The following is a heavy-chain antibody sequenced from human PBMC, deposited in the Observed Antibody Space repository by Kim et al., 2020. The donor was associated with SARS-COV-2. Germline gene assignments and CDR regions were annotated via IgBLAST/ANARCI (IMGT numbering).Heavy chain of an antibody. CDR1: GYSFTTYW. CDR3: ARHRAEAGGHLFDY. V-gene: IGHV5-51*01. Sequence: GESLKISCKSSGYSFTTYWIGWVRQMPGKGLEWMGILYPGDSDTKYSPSFQGQVTISADKSISTAYLQWNSLKTSDTAMYYCARHRAEAGGHLFDYWGQGTLVTVSS. D-gene: IGHD6-13*01. J-gene: IGHJ4*02. CDR2: LYPGDSDT.